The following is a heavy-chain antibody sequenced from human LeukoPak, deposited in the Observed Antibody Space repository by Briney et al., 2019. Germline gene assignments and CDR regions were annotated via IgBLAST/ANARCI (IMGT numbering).Heavy chain of an antibody. V-gene: IGHV3-21*01. J-gene: IGHJ4*02. CDR1: GFTFSTYT. D-gene: IGHD2-21*02. CDR3: ARDRGSDYYGEDFDY. CDR2: ISKSSNYI. Sequence: GGSLRLSCAASGFTFSTYTMNWVRRAPGKGPEWVSSISKSSNYIFYADSVQGRFTISRDNAKNSLYLQMNSLRAEDTAVYYCARDRGSDYYGEDFDYWGQGTLVTVSS.